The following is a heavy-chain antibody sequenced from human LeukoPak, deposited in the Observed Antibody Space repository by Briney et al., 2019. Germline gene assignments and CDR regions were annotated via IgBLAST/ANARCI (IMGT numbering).Heavy chain of an antibody. D-gene: IGHD2-15*01. Sequence: ASVKVSCKASGYTFISYGISWVRQAPGQGLEWMGWISPFNGNTNYAQKLQGRVTMTTDTSTSTVYMELRSLRSDDTAVYYFARDLDIVVVAAALRHYGLDVWGQGTTVTVSS. CDR3: ARDLDIVVVAAALRHYGLDV. J-gene: IGHJ6*02. CDR2: ISPFNGNT. V-gene: IGHV1-18*01. CDR1: GYTFISYG.